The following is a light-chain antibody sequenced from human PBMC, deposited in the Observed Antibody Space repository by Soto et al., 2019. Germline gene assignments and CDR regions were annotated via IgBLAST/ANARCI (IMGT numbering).Light chain of an antibody. CDR3: LSFDSSLSVV. CDR1: SSNIGAGYD. J-gene: IGLJ2*01. V-gene: IGLV1-40*01. Sequence: QSVLTQPPSVSGAPGQRVTISCTGSSSNIGAGYDVHWYQQLPGRAPKLLIYGNTNRPSGVPDRFSGSKSGTSASLAITGLQGGDEADYYCLSFDSSLSVVFGGGTKVTVL. CDR2: GNT.